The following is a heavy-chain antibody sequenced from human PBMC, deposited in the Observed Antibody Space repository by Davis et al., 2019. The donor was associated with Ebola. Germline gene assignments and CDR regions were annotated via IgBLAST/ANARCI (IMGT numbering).Heavy chain of an antibody. Sequence: PGGSLRLSCAASGFTFSSYAMHWVRQAPGKGLEWVANIEQDGSERYYVDSVKGRFTISRDNAKNSLYLQMYSLRAEDTAVYFCARIGYSSSSFDYWGQGTVLTVSS. V-gene: IGHV3-7*01. CDR1: GFTFSSYA. J-gene: IGHJ4*02. CDR2: IEQDGSER. CDR3: ARIGYSSSSFDY. D-gene: IGHD2-15*01.